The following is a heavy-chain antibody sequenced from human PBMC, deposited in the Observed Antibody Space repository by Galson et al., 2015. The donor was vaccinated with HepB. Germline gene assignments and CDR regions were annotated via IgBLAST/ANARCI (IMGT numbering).Heavy chain of an antibody. CDR2: IYHSGST. D-gene: IGHD3-16*01. Sequence: TLSLTCAVSGGSISSGGYSWSWIRQPPGKGLEWIGYIYHSGSTYYNPSLRSRVTISMDRSKNQFSLEVASVTAADTAMYYCATRYCDDYRYPPLHAFDIWGQGALVIVSS. CDR1: GGSISSGGYS. J-gene: IGHJ3*02. V-gene: IGHV4-30-2*01. CDR3: ATRYCDDYRYPPLHAFDI.